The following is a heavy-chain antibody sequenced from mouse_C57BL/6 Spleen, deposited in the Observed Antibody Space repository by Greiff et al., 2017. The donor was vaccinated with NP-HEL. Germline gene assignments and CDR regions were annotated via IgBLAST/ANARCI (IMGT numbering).Heavy chain of an antibody. CDR1: GYTFTDYY. J-gene: IGHJ3*01. CDR2: INPNNGGN. Sequence: EVQLQQSGPELVKPGASVKISCKASGYTFTDYYMNWVKQSHGKSLEWIGDINPNNGGNSYNQKFKGKATLTVDKSSSTAYMELRSLTSEDAAVYYWARSEGYYGSSYVAWFAYWGQGTLVTVSA. D-gene: IGHD1-1*01. V-gene: IGHV1-26*01. CDR3: ARSEGYYGSSYVAWFAY.